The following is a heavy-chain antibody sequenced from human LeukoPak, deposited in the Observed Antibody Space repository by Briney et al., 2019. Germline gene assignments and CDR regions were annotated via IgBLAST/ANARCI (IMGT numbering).Heavy chain of an antibody. CDR2: IYYSGST. CDR1: GGSISSYY. D-gene: IGHD3-22*01. Sequence: SETLSLTCTVSGGSISSYYWSWIRQPPGKGLEWIGYIYYSGSTNYNPSLKSRVTISVDTSKNQFSLKLSSVTAADTAVYYCARDGLDSSGHYYDPSNDAFDIWGQGTMVTVSS. CDR3: ARDGLDSSGHYYDPSNDAFDI. V-gene: IGHV4-59*01. J-gene: IGHJ3*02.